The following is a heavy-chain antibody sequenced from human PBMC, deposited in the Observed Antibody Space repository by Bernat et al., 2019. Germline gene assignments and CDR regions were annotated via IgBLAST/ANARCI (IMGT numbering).Heavy chain of an antibody. J-gene: IGHJ4*02. D-gene: IGHD3-10*01. CDR2: INAGNGNT. Sequence: QFHLMQSGTEVKKPGASVKVSCKASGYTFTSYAMHCVRQAPGQRLEWMGWINAGNGNTKYSQKFQGRVTITRDTSASTAYMELSSLVSEGAAVYYCARRRRYGEISDWGQGTLVTVSS. CDR3: ARRRRYGEISD. CDR1: GYTFTSYA. V-gene: IGHV1-3*01.